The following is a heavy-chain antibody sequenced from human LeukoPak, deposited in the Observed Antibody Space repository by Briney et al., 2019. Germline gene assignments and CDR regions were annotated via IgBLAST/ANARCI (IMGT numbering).Heavy chain of an antibody. D-gene: IGHD1-1*01. CDR3: VRNVASGFDY. CDR2: INPSGGST. J-gene: IGHJ4*02. V-gene: IGHV1-46*01. Sequence: ASVKVSCKPSGYTFTTWYINWVRQAPGQGLEWMGMINPSGGSTSFAQKFQGRVTMTSDTSTSTVYMEPSSLRSDDTAVYYCVRNVASGFDYWGQGTLVTVSS. CDR1: GYTFTTWY.